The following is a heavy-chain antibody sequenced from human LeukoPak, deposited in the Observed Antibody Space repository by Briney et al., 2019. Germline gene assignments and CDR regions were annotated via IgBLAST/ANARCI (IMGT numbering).Heavy chain of an antibody. CDR2: IYYSGST. CDR3: ARQVTVGSFFDY. CDR1: GGSISSSSYY. D-gene: IGHD2-21*02. J-gene: IGHJ4*02. V-gene: IGHV4-39*01. Sequence: SETLSLTCTVSGGSISSSSYYCGWIRQPPGKGLEWIGSIYYSGSTYYNPSLKSRVTISVDTSKNQFSLKLSSVTAADTAVYYCARQVTVGSFFDYWGQGTLVTVSS.